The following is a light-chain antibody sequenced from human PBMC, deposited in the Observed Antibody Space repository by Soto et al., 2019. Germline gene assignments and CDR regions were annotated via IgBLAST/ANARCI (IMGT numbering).Light chain of an antibody. Sequence: DTVMTQSPLSLPVTPGEPASISCRSSQSLLHSNGYNYLDWYLQKPGQSPQLLIYLGSSRASGVPDRFSGSVSGTDFTLKISRVEAEDVGFYYCMQSLHTPRTFGQGTNAEIK. J-gene: IGKJ1*01. CDR2: LGS. CDR3: MQSLHTPRT. V-gene: IGKV2-28*01. CDR1: QSLLHSNGYNY.